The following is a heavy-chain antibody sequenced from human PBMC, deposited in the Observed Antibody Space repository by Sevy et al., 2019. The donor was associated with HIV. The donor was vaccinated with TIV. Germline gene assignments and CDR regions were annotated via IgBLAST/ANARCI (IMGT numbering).Heavy chain of an antibody. D-gene: IGHD3-3*01. CDR1: GFSFINSA. CDR3: AKPAFGVVTQFDY. Sequence: GGSLRLSCAASGFSFINSAMHWVRQAPGKGLEWMAATSSDGKNKYYADSVKGRFTSYRDNSKNTMYLQMNSLRGDDTALYYCAKPAFGVVTQFDYWGQGTLVTVSS. V-gene: IGHV3-30*18. CDR2: TSSDGKNK. J-gene: IGHJ4*02.